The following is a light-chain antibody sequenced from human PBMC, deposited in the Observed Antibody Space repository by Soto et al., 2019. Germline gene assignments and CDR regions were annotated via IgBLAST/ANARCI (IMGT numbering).Light chain of an antibody. CDR1: SSNIGSNY. V-gene: IGLV1-47*01. CDR3: AAWDDSLSGYG. J-gene: IGLJ1*01. CDR2: RNN. Sequence: QSVLTQPPSASGTPGQRVTISCSGSSSNIGSNYVYWYKQLPGTAPKLLIYRNNQRPSGVPDRFSGSKSGTSASLAISGRRSEDEADYYCAAWDDSLSGYGFGTGTQVTVL.